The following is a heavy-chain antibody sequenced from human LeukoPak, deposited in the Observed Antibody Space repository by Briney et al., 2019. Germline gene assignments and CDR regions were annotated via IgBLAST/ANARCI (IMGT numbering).Heavy chain of an antibody. CDR2: MSYDGSKE. Sequence: GGSLRLSCAASGFSLSSYGMHWVRQAPGKGLEWVAVMSYDGSKEYYADSVKGRFTISRDNSKNTLYLQMNSLRAEDTAVYYCAKPPYDSSGYYQSTFDYWGQGTLVTVSS. D-gene: IGHD3-22*01. J-gene: IGHJ4*02. CDR3: AKPPYDSSGYYQSTFDY. V-gene: IGHV3-30*18. CDR1: GFSLSSYG.